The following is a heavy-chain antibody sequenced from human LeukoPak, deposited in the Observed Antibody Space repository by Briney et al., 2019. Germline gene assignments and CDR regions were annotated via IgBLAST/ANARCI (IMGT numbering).Heavy chain of an antibody. CDR2: ISSSGSTI. J-gene: IGHJ6*03. D-gene: IGHD2-15*01. CDR1: GFTFSDYY. CDR3: AKVFRPTVANIVVVRFYYYYMDV. V-gene: IGHV3-11*01. Sequence: PGGSLRLSCAASGFTFSDYYMSWIRQAPGKGPEWVSYISSSGSTIYYADSVKGRFTISRDNAKNSLYLQMNSLRAEDTAVYYCAKVFRPTVANIVVVRFYYYYMDVWGKGTTVTVSS.